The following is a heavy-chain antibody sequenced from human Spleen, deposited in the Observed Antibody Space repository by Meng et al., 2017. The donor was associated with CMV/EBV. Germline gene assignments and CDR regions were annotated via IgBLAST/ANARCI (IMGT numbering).Heavy chain of an antibody. CDR2: INPSGGST. CDR3: ARSASPKSYGSGSYLPYYYYGMDV. J-gene: IGHJ6*02. Sequence: ASMKVSCKASGYTFTSYYFHWVRQAPGQGLEWMGVINPSGGSTTYAQKFQGRVTMTRDTSTNTVYMELSSLRSEDTAVYYCARSASPKSYGSGSYLPYYYYGMDVWGQGTTVTVSS. CDR1: GYTFTSYY. V-gene: IGHV1-46*01. D-gene: IGHD3-10*01.